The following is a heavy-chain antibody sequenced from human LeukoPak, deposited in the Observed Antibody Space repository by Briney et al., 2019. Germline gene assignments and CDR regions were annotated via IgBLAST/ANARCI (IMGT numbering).Heavy chain of an antibody. D-gene: IGHD1-26*01. V-gene: IGHV3-30*02. CDR2: IRYDGGIK. Sequence: PGGSLRLSCAASGVTFSSSGMHWVRQAPGKGLEWVAYIRYDGGIKHHADSVKGRFTVSRDNSENTLYLQMNSLRPEDTAVYYCTKPASGTARERFEYWGQGTLVTVSS. CDR3: TKPASGTARERFEY. CDR1: GVTFSSSG. J-gene: IGHJ4*02.